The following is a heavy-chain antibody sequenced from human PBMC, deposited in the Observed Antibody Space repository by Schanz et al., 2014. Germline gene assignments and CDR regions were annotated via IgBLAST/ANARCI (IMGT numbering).Heavy chain of an antibody. CDR3: AKDPSHGDYDYYFDY. D-gene: IGHD3-22*01. CDR2: ISGSGGST. J-gene: IGHJ4*02. V-gene: IGHV3-23*04. Sequence: EQLVESGGGLVKPGGSLRLSCAASGFTFTTHSMTWVRQAPGKGLEWVSGISGSGGSTYYADSVKGRFTISRDNSKNTLYLQMNSLRAEDTAVYYCAKDPSHGDYDYYFDYWGQGTLVTVSS. CDR1: GFTFTTHS.